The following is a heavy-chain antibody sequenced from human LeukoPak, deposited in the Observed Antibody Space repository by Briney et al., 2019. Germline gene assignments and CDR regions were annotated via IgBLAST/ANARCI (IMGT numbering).Heavy chain of an antibody. Sequence: GRSLRLSCAASGFTFSSYGMHWVRQAPGKGLEWVAVIWYDGSNKYYADSVKGRFTISRDNSKNTLYLQMNSLRAEDTAVYYCARDEATVVPYYFDYWGQGTLVTVSS. D-gene: IGHD4-23*01. V-gene: IGHV3-33*01. CDR2: IWYDGSNK. CDR3: ARDEATVVPYYFDY. J-gene: IGHJ4*02. CDR1: GFTFSSYG.